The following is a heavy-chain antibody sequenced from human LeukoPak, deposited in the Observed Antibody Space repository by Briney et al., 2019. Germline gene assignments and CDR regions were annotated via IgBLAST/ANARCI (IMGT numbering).Heavy chain of an antibody. V-gene: IGHV3-33*01. CDR2: IWYDGSNK. CDR1: GFTFSSYG. Sequence: GGSLRLSCAASGFTFSSYGMHWVRQAPGKGPEWVAAIWYDGSNKYYADSVKGRFTITRDNSKNTLYLQMNSLRAEDTAVYHCARDRVDTAMVYYFDYWGQGTLVTVSS. CDR3: ARDRVDTAMVYYFDY. J-gene: IGHJ4*02. D-gene: IGHD5-18*01.